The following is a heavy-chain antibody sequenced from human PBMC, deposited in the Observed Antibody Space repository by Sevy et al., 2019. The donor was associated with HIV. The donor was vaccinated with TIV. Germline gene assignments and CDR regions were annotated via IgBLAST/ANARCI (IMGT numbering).Heavy chain of an antibody. V-gene: IGHV3-23*01. CDR3: AREGCTKPHDY. J-gene: IGHJ4*02. CDR2: LSFGCGEI. Sequence: GGSLRLSCAASGFTFSKYSMGWVRQPPGKGLEWVSTLSFGCGEINYADSVKGRFTISRDNSKSSVYLQMNNLRSEDTAVYYCAREGCTKPHDYWGQGTLVTVSS. CDR1: GFTFSKYS. D-gene: IGHD2-8*01.